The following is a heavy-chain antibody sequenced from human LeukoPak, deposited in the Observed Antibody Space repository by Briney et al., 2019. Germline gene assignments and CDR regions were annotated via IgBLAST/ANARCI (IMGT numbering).Heavy chain of an antibody. CDR3: ARWGTQLTFPV. CDR1: GGSISSYY. Sequence: KTSETLSLTCTVSGGSISSYYWSWIRQPPGKGLEWIGYIYYSGSANYNPSFKSRVTISVDTSKNQFSLKLASVSAADTAVYYCARWGTQLTFPVWGQGTLVTVSS. V-gene: IGHV4-59*01. J-gene: IGHJ4*02. D-gene: IGHD3-16*01. CDR2: IYYSGSA.